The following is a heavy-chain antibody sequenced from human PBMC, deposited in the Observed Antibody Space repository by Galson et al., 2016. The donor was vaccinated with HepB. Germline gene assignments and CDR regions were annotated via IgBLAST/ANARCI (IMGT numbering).Heavy chain of an antibody. D-gene: IGHD2-8*02. J-gene: IGHJ4*02. Sequence: SLRLSCAGSGFTFEDHAMHWVRQVPGKGLEWVASINGDGSTKYYVDSVKGRFTISRDNAKNSLYLQMNSLRAEDTAVYYCASDYWVYWGQGTLVTVSA. V-gene: IGHV3-7*01. CDR3: ASDYWVY. CDR1: GFTFEDHA. CDR2: INGDGSTK.